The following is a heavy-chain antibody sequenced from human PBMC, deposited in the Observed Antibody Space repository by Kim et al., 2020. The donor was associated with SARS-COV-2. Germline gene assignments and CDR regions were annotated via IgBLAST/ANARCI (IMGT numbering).Heavy chain of an antibody. CDR1: GGSISSYY. CDR3: ALSIRPAGWFDP. D-gene: IGHD3-10*01. Sequence: SETLSLTCSVSGGSISSYYWSWVRQPPGKGLEWIGYIHYSGSTHHIPSLKSRVTISMDTSNNHFSLKLSSVTAADTAVYYCALSIRPAGWFDPWGQGTLVTVSS. J-gene: IGHJ5*02. V-gene: IGHV4-59*01. CDR2: IHYSGST.